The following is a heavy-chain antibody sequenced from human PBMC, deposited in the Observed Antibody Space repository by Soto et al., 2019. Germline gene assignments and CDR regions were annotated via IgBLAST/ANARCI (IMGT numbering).Heavy chain of an antibody. CDR2: IYYSGST. D-gene: IGHD6-13*01. V-gene: IGHV4-59*01. CDR1: GGSISSYY. CDR3: ARGSSSWYWYFDL. J-gene: IGHJ2*01. Sequence: SETLSLTCTVSGGSISSYYWSWIRQPPGKGLEWIGYIYYSGSTNYNPSLKSRVTISVDTSKNQFSLKLSSVTVADTAVYYCARGSSSWYWYFDLWGRGTLVTVSS.